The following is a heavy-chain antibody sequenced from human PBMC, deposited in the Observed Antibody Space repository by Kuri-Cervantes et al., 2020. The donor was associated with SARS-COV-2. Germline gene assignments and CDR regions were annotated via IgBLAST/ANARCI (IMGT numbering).Heavy chain of an antibody. D-gene: IGHD2-2*01. V-gene: IGHV3-23*01. J-gene: IGHJ6*02. CDR1: GFTFSGYA. CDR2: ISGSGGST. Sequence: GGSLRLSCAASGFTFSGYAMSWVRQAPGKGLEWVSAISGSGGSTYYADSVKGRFTISRDNSKNTLYLQMNSLRAEDTAVYYCAKGDYCSSTSCYSYYYYYGMDVWGQGTTVTVSS. CDR3: AKGDYCSSTSCYSYYYYYGMDV.